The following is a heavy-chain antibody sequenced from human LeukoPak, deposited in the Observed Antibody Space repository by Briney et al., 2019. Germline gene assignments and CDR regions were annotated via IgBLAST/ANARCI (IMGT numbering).Heavy chain of an antibody. CDR3: ARVYYDFWSGYRSDAFDT. V-gene: IGHV4-59*01. CDR1: GGSISSYY. D-gene: IGHD3-3*01. J-gene: IGHJ3*02. CDR2: IYYSGST. Sequence: SETLSLTCTVSGGSISSYYWSWIRQPPGKGLEWIGYIYYSGSTNYNPSLKSRVTISVDTSKNQFSLKLSSVTAADTAVYYCARVYYDFWSGYRSDAFDTWGQGTMVTVSS.